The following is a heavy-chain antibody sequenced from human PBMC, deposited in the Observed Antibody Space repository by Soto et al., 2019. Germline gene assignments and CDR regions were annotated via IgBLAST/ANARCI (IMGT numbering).Heavy chain of an antibody. D-gene: IGHD2-8*01. Sequence: PSETLSLTCAVYGGSFSGYYWSWIRQPPGKGLEWIGEINHSGSTNYNPSLKSRVTISVDTSKNQFSLKLSSVTAADTAVYYCARRRGGLVLMVYAIGYFDYWGPGALVTVSS. CDR3: ARRRGGLVLMVYAIGYFDY. V-gene: IGHV4-34*01. CDR2: INHSGST. J-gene: IGHJ4*02. CDR1: GGSFSGYY.